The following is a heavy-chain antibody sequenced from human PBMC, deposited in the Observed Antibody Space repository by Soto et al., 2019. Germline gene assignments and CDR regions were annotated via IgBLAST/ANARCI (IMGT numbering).Heavy chain of an antibody. CDR3: ARQQLLPFYYALDV. V-gene: IGHV4-59*01. D-gene: IGHD6-13*01. J-gene: IGHJ6*02. Sequence: SETLSLTFNLSGGSISGYYCCWIRQPPGKGLEYIGYIYYRGSTNYNPSLESRVTMSVDTSRNQFSLKVNSVTAADTAVYYCARQQLLPFYYALDVWGQGTTVTVSS. CDR1: GGSISGYY. CDR2: IYYRGST.